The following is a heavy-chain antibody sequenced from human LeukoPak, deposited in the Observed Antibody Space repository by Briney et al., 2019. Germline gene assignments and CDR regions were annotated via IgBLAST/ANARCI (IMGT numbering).Heavy chain of an antibody. V-gene: IGHV4-59*12. CDR3: ARDDGSGSYEGWFDP. CDR2: IYYSGST. D-gene: IGHD3-10*01. CDR1: GGSISSYY. J-gene: IGHJ5*02. Sequence: SETLSLTCTVSGGSISSYYLSWIRQPPGKGLEWIGYIYYSGSTNYNPPLKSRVTISVDTSKNQFSLKLSSVTAADTAVYYCARDDGSGSYEGWFDPWGQGTLVTVSS.